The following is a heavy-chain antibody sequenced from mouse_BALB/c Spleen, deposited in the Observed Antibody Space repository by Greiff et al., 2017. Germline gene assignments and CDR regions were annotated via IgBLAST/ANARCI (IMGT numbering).Heavy chain of an antibody. V-gene: IGHV1-69*02. CDR3: TRFYDGYYVWFAY. J-gene: IGHJ3*01. D-gene: IGHD2-3*01. CDR1: GYTFTSYW. CDR2: IYPSDSYT. Sequence: QVHVKQPGAELVRPGASVKLSCKASGYTFTSYWINWVKQRPGQGLEWIGNIYPSDSYTNYNQKFKDKATLTVDKSSSTAYMQLSSPTSEDSAVYYCTRFYDGYYVWFAYWGQGTLVTVSA.